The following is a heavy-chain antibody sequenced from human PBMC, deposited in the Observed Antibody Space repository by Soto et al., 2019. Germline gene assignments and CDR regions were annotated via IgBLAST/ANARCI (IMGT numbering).Heavy chain of an antibody. CDR3: ARLANWGDWYFDL. D-gene: IGHD7-27*01. CDR2: IYYSGST. CDR1: GGSISSYY. J-gene: IGHJ2*01. V-gene: IGHV4-59*08. Sequence: GSLRLSCTVSGGSISSYYWSWIRQPPGKGLEWIGYIYYSGSTNYNPSLKSRVTISVDTSKNQFSLKLSSVTAADTAVYYCARLANWGDWYFDLWGRGTLVTVSS.